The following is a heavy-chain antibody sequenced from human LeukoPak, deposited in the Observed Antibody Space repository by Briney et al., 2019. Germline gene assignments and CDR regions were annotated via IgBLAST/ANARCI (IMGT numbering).Heavy chain of an antibody. CDR2: ISGSGGST. D-gene: IGHD3-22*01. Sequence: GGSLRLSCAASGFTFSSYSMNWVRQAPGKGLEWVSAISGSGGSTYYADSVKGRFTVSRDNSKNTLYLQMNSLRAEDTAVYYCAKQTYDSSGYGVDYWGQGTLVTVSS. V-gene: IGHV3-23*01. CDR3: AKQTYDSSGYGVDY. CDR1: GFTFSSYS. J-gene: IGHJ4*02.